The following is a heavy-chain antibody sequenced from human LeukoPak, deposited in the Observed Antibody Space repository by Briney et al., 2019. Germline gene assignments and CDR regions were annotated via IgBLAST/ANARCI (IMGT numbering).Heavy chain of an antibody. CDR2: IIPIFGTA. CDR3: ARWGGYYDSSGQTNFDY. D-gene: IGHD3-22*01. V-gene: IGHV1-69*06. CDR1: GYTLTSYG. J-gene: IGHJ4*02. Sequence: VASVKVSCKASGYTLTSYGISWVRQAPGQGLEWMGGIIPIFGTANYAQKFQGRVTITADKSTSTAYMELSSLRSEDTAVYYCARWGGYYDSSGQTNFDYWGQGTLVTVSS.